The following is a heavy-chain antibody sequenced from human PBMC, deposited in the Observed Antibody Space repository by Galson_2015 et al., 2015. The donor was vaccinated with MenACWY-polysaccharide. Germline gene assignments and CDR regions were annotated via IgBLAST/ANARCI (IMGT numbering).Heavy chain of an antibody. D-gene: IGHD3-16*01. CDR1: GFSFSASA. CDR3: TKGGSPSYYYGVDV. Sequence: SLRLSCAASGFSFSASAMHWVRQASGKGLEWVGRIRSNANDYATAYAASVKGRFTISRDDSKNTAYLQMNSLKTEDTAVYYCTKGGSPSYYYGVDVWGQGTTVTVSS. J-gene: IGHJ6*02. V-gene: IGHV3-73*01. CDR2: IRSNANDYAT.